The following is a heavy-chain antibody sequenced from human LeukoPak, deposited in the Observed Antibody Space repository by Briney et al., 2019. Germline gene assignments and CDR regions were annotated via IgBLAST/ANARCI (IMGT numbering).Heavy chain of an antibody. CDR3: ASWQQLVRGFDP. V-gene: IGHV4-34*01. Sequence: SETLSLTCAVYGGSFSGYYWSWIRQPPGKGLEWIGEITHSGSTNYNPSLKSRVTISVDTSKNQFSLKLSSVTAADTAVYYCASWQQLVRGFDPWGQGTLVTVSS. D-gene: IGHD6-13*01. CDR1: GGSFSGYY. CDR2: ITHSGST. J-gene: IGHJ5*02.